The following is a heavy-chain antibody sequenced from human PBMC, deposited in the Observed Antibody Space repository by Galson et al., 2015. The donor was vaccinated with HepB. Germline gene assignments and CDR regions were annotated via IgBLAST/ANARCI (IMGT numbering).Heavy chain of an antibody. Sequence: SLRLSCAASGFTFSNYWMHWVRQVPGKGLLWVSRINTGGIITTYADSVRGRFTISRDNAKNTLYLQMNSLRVEDTAVYYCASGSFVYYYDTSGNYWGQGTLVTVSS. D-gene: IGHD3-22*01. CDR3: ASGSFVYYYDTSGNY. J-gene: IGHJ4*02. CDR1: GFTFSNYW. V-gene: IGHV3-74*01. CDR2: INTGGIIT.